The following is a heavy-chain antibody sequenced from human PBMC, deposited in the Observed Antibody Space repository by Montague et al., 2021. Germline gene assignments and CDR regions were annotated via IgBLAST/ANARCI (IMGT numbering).Heavy chain of an antibody. Sequence: NDYAVSVKSRITINLNTSKNQISLQLNSLTPEDTAVYYCARTSSSSDYWGQGTLVTVSA. CDR2: N. J-gene: IGHJ4*02. V-gene: IGHV6-1*01. CDR3: ARTSSSSDY.